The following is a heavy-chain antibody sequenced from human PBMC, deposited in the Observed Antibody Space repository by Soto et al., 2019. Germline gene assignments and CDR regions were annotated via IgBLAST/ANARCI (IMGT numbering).Heavy chain of an antibody. CDR3: ARGLTYGDFDY. J-gene: IGHJ4*02. V-gene: IGHV1-18*01. D-gene: IGHD4-17*01. Sequence: QVQMVQSGVEVRKTGASVRVSCKTSGYTFTTFGIHWVRQAPGQGLEWMGCLTAYDSKRNFAQKFQDRLTMTMDITSSTGYMELSGLRSDDAAVYFCARGLTYGDFDYWGWGTQVAVSS. CDR2: LTAYDSKR. CDR1: GYTFTTFG.